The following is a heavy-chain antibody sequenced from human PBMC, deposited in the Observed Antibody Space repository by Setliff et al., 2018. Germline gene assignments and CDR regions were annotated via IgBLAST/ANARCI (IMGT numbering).Heavy chain of an antibody. CDR1: RGSISSYS. V-gene: IGHV4-59*01. CDR3: ARGPPGYRYYMDV. J-gene: IGHJ6*03. Sequence: PSETLSLTCNVSRGSISSYSWSWIRQAPGKGLEWIGYLYYSGNTNYNPSLKSRVTISGDTSQNYFSLKLTSVTEADTAVYYCARGPPGYRYYMDVWGKGTTVTVSS. D-gene: IGHD6-25*01. CDR2: LYYSGNT.